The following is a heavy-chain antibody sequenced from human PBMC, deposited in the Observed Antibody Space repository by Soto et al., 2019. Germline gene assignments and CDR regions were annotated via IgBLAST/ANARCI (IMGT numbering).Heavy chain of an antibody. J-gene: IGHJ5*02. CDR3: ARDGGIAAAGRGNWFDP. Sequence: LSLTCTVSGGSVSSGSYYWSWIRQPPGKGLEWIGYIYYSGSTNYNPSLKSRVTISVDTSKNQFSLNLSSVTAADTAVYYCARDGGIAAAGRGNWFDPWGQGTLVTVSS. D-gene: IGHD6-13*01. V-gene: IGHV4-61*01. CDR1: GGSVSSGSYY. CDR2: IYYSGST.